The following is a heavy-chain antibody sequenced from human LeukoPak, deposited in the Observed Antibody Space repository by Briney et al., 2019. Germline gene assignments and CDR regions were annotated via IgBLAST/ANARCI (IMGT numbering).Heavy chain of an antibody. CDR2: INPSGGST. D-gene: IGHD4-17*01. Sequence: ASVKVSCKASGYAFTSYYMHWVRQAPGQGLECMGIINPSGGSTSYAQKFQGRVTMTRDTSTSTVYMELSSLRSEDTAVYYCARDDYGDYDPLHYGMDVWGQGTTVTVSS. CDR1: GYAFTSYY. V-gene: IGHV1-46*01. CDR3: ARDDYGDYDPLHYGMDV. J-gene: IGHJ6*02.